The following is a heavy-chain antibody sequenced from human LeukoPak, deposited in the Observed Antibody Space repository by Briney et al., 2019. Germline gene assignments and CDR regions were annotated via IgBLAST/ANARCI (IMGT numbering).Heavy chain of an antibody. V-gene: IGHV3-30*18. J-gene: IGHJ4*02. Sequence: GGSLRLSCAASGFTFSSYGMHWVRQAPGKGLEWVAVISYDGSNKYYADSVKGRFPISRDNSKNTLYLQMNSLRAEETAVYYCAKGEFGVVTANFDYWGQGTLVTVSS. CDR1: GFTFSSYG. D-gene: IGHD2-21*02. CDR2: ISYDGSNK. CDR3: AKGEFGVVTANFDY.